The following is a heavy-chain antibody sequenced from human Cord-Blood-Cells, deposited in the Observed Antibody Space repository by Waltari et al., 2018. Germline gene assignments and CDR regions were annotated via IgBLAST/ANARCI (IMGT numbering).Heavy chain of an antibody. J-gene: IGHJ3*02. CDR1: GFPFRRCS. D-gene: IGHD5-18*01. V-gene: IGHV3-21*01. CDR2: ISSSSSYI. CDR3: ARIYTATNAFDI. Sequence: EVQLVESGGGLVKPGGSLRLSCAASGFPFRRCSMNWGRHAPGKGLGWFSSISSSSSYIYYADSVKGRFTISRDNAKNSLYLQMNSLRAEDTAVYYCARIYTATNAFDIWGQGTMVTVSS.